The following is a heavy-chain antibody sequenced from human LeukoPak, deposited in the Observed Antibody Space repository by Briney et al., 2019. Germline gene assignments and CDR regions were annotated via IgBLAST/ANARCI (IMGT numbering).Heavy chain of an antibody. V-gene: IGHV4-59*01. J-gene: IGHJ2*01. CDR3: ARVFYYGSGTFDL. D-gene: IGHD3-10*01. Sequence: SETLSPTCTVSGGSLSNYYWSWIRQPPGKGLEWIGYIYYSGSPTYNPSLRSRVTISVDTSKNQFSLKLSSVTAADTAVYYCARVFYYGSGTFDLWGRGTLVTVSS. CDR2: IYYSGSP. CDR1: GGSLSNYY.